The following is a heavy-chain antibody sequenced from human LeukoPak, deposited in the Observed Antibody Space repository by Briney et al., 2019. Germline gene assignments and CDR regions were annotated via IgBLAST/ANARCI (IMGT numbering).Heavy chain of an antibody. CDR1: GYTFTGYY. V-gene: IGHV1-2*02. CDR3: ARFPTGHLGGNVFDY. J-gene: IGHJ4*02. D-gene: IGHD4-23*01. Sequence: GASVKVSCKASGYTFTGYYMHWVRQAPGQGLEWMGWINPNSGGTNYAQKFQGRVTMTRDTSISTAYMELSRLRSDDTAVYYCARFPTGHLGGNVFDYWGQGTLVTVSS. CDR2: INPNSGGT.